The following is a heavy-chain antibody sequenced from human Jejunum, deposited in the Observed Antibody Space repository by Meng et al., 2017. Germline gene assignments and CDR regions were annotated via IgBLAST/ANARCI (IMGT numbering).Heavy chain of an antibody. CDR2: VFYTGST. D-gene: IGHD3-16*01. J-gene: IGHJ4*02. V-gene: IGHV4-61*01. Sequence: QWQLQESGPGLVRPSETLSLTCTVSGVSVTSGHYYWSWVRQPPGQGLEWIGHVFYTGSTNYSPSFKSRVTISVHTSMNQFSLKLNSVTAADTAVYYCARGGWDFEYWGQGILVTVSS. CDR1: GVSVTSGHYY. CDR3: ARGGWDFEY.